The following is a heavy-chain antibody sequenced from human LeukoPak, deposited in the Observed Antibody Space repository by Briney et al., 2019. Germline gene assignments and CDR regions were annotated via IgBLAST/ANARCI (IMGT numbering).Heavy chain of an antibody. CDR2: IYYSGST. J-gene: IGHJ4*02. V-gene: IGHV4-39*01. Sequence: SETLSLTCTVSGGSISSSSYYWGWIRQPPGKGLEWIGSIYYSGSTYYNPSLKSRVTISVDTSKNQFSLKLSSVTAADTAAYYCARQGAIFGVVIIGYFDYWGQGTLVTVSS. D-gene: IGHD3-3*01. CDR1: GGSISSSSYY. CDR3: ARQGAIFGVVIIGYFDY.